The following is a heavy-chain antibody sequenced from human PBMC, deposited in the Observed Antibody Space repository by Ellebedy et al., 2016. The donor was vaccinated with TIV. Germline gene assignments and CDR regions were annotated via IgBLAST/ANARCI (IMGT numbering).Heavy chain of an antibody. CDR2: INHSGST. CDR3: ARTDLRYGMDV. D-gene: IGHD3/OR15-3a*01. Sequence: SETLSLTXAVDGGSFSVYYWTWIRQPPGKGLEWIGEINHSGSTNYNPSLKSRVTISVDTSQHQFSLKLNSMTAADTAVYYCARTDLRYGMDVWGQGTTVTVS. CDR1: GGSFSVYY. V-gene: IGHV4-34*01. J-gene: IGHJ6*02.